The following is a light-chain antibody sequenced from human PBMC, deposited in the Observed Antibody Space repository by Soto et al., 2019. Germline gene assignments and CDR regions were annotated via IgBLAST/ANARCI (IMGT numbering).Light chain of an antibody. Sequence: QSALTQPASVSGSPGQSITISCTGTRSDVGGYNYVSWYQQHPGKAPKLMIYDVSNRPSGVSNRFSGSKSGNTASLTISGLQAEDEADSYCSAYTSSSTVVFGGGTKITVL. CDR1: RSDVGGYNY. J-gene: IGLJ2*01. CDR3: SAYTSSSTVV. CDR2: DVS. V-gene: IGLV2-14*01.